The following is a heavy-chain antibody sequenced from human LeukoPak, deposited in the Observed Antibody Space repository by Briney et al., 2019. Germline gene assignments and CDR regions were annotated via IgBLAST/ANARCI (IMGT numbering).Heavy chain of an antibody. V-gene: IGHV4-59*01. J-gene: IGHJ6*02. D-gene: IGHD3-22*01. CDR1: GGSISSYY. CDR2: IYYSGST. CDR3: TSAYYYDSSGYYLPYYYYGMDV. Sequence: SETLSLTCTVSGGSISSYYWSWIRQPPGKGLEWIGYIYYSGSTNYNPSLKSRVTISVDTSKNQFSLKLSSVTAADTAMYYCTSAYYYDSSGYYLPYYYYGMDVWGQGTTVTVSS.